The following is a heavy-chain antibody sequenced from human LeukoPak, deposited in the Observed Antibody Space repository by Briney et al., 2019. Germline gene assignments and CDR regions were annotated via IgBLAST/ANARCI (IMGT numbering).Heavy chain of an antibody. CDR2: ISGSGGST. D-gene: IGHD2-2*01. Sequence: GGSLRLSCAASGFTFSSYAMSWVRQAPGKGLEWVSAISGSGGSTYYADSVKGRFTISRDNTKNTLYMQMNSLRAEDTAVYYSAKDRAVVRAARLFDCGGQGPLVTVSS. V-gene: IGHV3-23*01. CDR1: GFTFSSYA. CDR3: AKDRAVVRAARLFDC. J-gene: IGHJ4*02.